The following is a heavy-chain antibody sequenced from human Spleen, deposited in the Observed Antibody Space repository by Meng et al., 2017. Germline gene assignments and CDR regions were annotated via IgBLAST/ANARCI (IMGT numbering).Heavy chain of an antibody. V-gene: IGHV1-18*01. D-gene: IGHD3-3*01. Sequence: QVQLVQSGAEVKKPGASVEVSCKASGYSFISYGITWVRQAPGQGLEWMGWISAKKGDSKYAQKLQGRLTMTTDTSTSTASMELRSLRSDDTAVYYCATSSYYDFWSGYYDWGQGTLVTVSS. CDR1: GYSFISYG. J-gene: IGHJ4*02. CDR2: ISAKKGDS. CDR3: ATSSYYDFWSGYYD.